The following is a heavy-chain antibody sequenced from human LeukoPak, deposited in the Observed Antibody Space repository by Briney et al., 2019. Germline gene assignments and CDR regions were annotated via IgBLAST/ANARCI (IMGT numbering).Heavy chain of an antibody. V-gene: IGHV3-48*04. CDR3: ARVRVRGIAARYDAFDI. D-gene: IGHD6-6*01. CDR2: ISSSSSTI. Sequence: HPGGSLRLSCAASGFTFSSYSMNWVRQAPGKGLEWVSYISSSSSTIYYADSVKGRFTISRDNAKNSLYLQMNSLRAEDTAVYYCARVRVRGIAARYDAFDIWGQGTMVTVSS. J-gene: IGHJ3*02. CDR1: GFTFSSYS.